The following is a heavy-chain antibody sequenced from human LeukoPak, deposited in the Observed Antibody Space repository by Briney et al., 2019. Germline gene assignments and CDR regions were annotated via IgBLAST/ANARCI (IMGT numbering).Heavy chain of an antibody. CDR1: GYSISSGYY. CDR3: ARVRGYCSSSICYRYYFDY. CDR2: IYHSGST. D-gene: IGHD2-2*01. J-gene: IGHJ4*02. Sequence: PSETLSLTCTVSGYSISSGYYWGWIRQPPGKGLEWIGTIYHSGSTYYNPSLKSRVTISVDTSKNQFSLKLASVTAADTAVYYCARVRGYCSSSICYRYYFDYWGQGTLVTVSS. V-gene: IGHV4-38-2*02.